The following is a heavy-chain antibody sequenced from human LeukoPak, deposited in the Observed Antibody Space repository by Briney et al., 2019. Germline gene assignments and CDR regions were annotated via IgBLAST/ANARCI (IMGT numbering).Heavy chain of an antibody. CDR3: ARGRGTVTTYTWFDP. D-gene: IGHD4-17*01. V-gene: IGHV4-34*01. Sequence: SETLSLTSAVYGGSFSGYYWSWIRQPPGNGLEWIGEINHSGSTNYNPSLKSRVTVSVDTSKNQFSLKLSSVTAADTAVYYCARGRGTVTTYTWFDPWGQGTLVTVSS. CDR1: GGSFSGYY. J-gene: IGHJ5*02. CDR2: INHSGST.